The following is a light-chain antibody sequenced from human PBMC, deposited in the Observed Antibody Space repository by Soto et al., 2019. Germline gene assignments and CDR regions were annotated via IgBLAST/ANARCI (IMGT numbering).Light chain of an antibody. CDR3: QQYNVGPLT. CDR1: QSVNSN. V-gene: IGKV3-15*01. J-gene: IGKJ4*01. CDR2: VAS. Sequence: EIVMTQSPVTLSVSPWDRATLSCRASQSVNSNLAWYQQKPGQTPKLLIYVASTRATVIPARFSGSGSGTEFTLTISSLQSEDFAVYYCQQYNVGPLTFGGGTKLELK.